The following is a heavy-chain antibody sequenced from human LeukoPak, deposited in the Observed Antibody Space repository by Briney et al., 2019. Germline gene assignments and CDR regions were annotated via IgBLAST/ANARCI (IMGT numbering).Heavy chain of an antibody. V-gene: IGHV3-21*01. CDR1: GSTFSSYS. J-gene: IGHJ5*02. D-gene: IGHD2-2*02. Sequence: PGGSLRLFCAASGSTFSSYSMNWVRQAPGKGLEWVSSISSSSSYIYYADSAKGRFTISRDNAKNSLYLQMNSLRAEDTAVYYCARDGDIVVVPAAIPNWFDPWGQGTLVTVSS. CDR2: ISSSSSYI. CDR3: ARDGDIVVVPAAIPNWFDP.